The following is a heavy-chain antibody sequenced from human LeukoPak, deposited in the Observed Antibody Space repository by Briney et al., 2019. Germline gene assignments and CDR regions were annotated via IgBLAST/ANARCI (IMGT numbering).Heavy chain of an antibody. D-gene: IGHD3-3*01. CDR3: ARGARNYDFWSGPPPNYMDA. V-gene: IGHV4-61*02. CDR2: IYTSGST. Sequence: SQTLSLTCTVSGGSISIGSYYWSWIRQPAGKGLEWIGRIYTSGSTNYNPSLKSRVTISVDTSKNQFSLKLSSVTAADTAVYYCARGARNYDFWSGPPPNYMDAWGKGTTVTVSS. J-gene: IGHJ6*03. CDR1: GGSISIGSYY.